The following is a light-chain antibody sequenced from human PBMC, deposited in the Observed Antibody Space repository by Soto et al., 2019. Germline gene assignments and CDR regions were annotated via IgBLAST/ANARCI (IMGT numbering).Light chain of an antibody. Sequence: IVLTQSQATLSLSPGERATLSCRASQSVSSYLAWYQQKPGQAPRLLIYDASVRATGTPARFSGSGSGTAFTLTISSLEPEDFAVYYCQQRSNWPPITFGQGTRLEIK. CDR2: DAS. CDR1: QSVSSY. V-gene: IGKV3-11*01. J-gene: IGKJ5*01. CDR3: QQRSNWPPIT.